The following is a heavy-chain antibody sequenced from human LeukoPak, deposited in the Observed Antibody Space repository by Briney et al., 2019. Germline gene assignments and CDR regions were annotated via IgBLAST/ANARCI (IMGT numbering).Heavy chain of an antibody. J-gene: IGHJ4*02. D-gene: IGHD1-26*01. CDR3: ARDRNSFGRGYFDY. CDR1: GPSISSYY. Sequence: SETLSLTCTVSGPSISSYYWSWIRQPPGKGLEWIGYIHYSGSTNYNPSLKSRVTISVDTSKNQFSLNLSSVTAADTAVYYCARDRNSFGRGYFDYWGRGTLVTVSS. V-gene: IGHV4-59*01. CDR2: IHYSGST.